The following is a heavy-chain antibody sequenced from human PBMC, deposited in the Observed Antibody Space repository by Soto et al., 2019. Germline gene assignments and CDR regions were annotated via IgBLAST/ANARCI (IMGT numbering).Heavy chain of an antibody. CDR3: AKDGPYDFWSGYYFDY. CDR2: ISGSGGST. D-gene: IGHD3-3*01. CDR1: GFTFSSYA. J-gene: IGHJ4*02. Sequence: GGSLRLSCAASGFTFSSYAMSWVRQAPGKGLEWVSAISGSGGSTYYADSVKGRFTISRDNSKNTLYLQMNSLRAEDTAVYYCAKDGPYDFWSGYYFDYWGQGTLVTVSS. V-gene: IGHV3-23*01.